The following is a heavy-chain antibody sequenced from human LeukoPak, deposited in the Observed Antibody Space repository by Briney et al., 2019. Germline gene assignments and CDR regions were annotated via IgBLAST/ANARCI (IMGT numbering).Heavy chain of an antibody. CDR2: INPNSGGT. Sequence: GASVKVSCKASGYTFTGYYMHWVRQAPGQGLEWMGWINPNSGGTNYAQKFQGRVTMTRDTSISTAYMELSRLRSDDTAVYYCARVGRTARHEYYYYYYMDVWGKGTTVTISS. CDR1: GYTFTGYY. V-gene: IGHV1-2*02. J-gene: IGHJ6*03. CDR3: ARVGRTARHEYYYYYYMDV.